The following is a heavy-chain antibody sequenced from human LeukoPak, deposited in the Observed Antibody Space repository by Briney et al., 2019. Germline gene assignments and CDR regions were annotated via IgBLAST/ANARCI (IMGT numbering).Heavy chain of an antibody. V-gene: IGHV7-4-1*02. J-gene: IGHJ5*02. CDR3: ARDIEGSSWYMILRGFDP. CDR1: GYTFTSYA. Sequence: ASVKVSCKASGYTFTSYAMNWVRQAPGQGLEWMGWINTNTGNPTYAQGFTGRFVFSLDTSVSTAYLQISSLKAEDTAVYYCARDIEGSSWYMILRGFDPWGQGTLVTVSS. D-gene: IGHD6-13*01. CDR2: INTNTGNP.